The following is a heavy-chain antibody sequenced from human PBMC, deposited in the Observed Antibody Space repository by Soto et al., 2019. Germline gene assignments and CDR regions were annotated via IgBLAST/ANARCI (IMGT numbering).Heavy chain of an antibody. J-gene: IGHJ6*02. Sequence: QVQLVQSGAEVKKPGSSVKVSCKASGGTFSRYSITWVRQAPGHGLEWIGRIIPIFGIASYAQKFQGRVTITAGESTSTDAMELRSLRSDATAVYYCAREDRDRETGLVPAAIDGMDVWGQGTTVTVSS. V-gene: IGHV1-69*02. CDR1: GGTFSRYS. D-gene: IGHD2-2*01. CDR2: IIPIFGIA. CDR3: AREDRDRETGLVPAAIDGMDV.